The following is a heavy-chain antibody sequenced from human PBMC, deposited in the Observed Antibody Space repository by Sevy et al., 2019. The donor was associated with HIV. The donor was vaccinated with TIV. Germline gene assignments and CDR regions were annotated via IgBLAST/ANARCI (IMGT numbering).Heavy chain of an antibody. CDR3: ARTSRAPLDYAHYTDL. D-gene: IGHD4-17*01. CDR2: MSYAGSKK. CDR1: GFTFGSYA. J-gene: IGHJ6*03. Sequence: GGSLRLSCVASGFTFGSYAIHWVRQAPGKGLEWVAVMSYAGSKKYSTDSVKGRFTISRDNSKKTLYLQSNSLRLDDTAVYYCARTSRAPLDYAHYTDLWGQGTTVTVSS. V-gene: IGHV3-30*03.